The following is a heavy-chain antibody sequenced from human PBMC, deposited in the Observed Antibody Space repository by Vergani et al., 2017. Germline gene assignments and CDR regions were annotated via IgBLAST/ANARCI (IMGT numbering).Heavy chain of an antibody. J-gene: IGHJ4*02. Sequence: QFQLQESGPGLVKPSETLSLTCAVSGDSISCGNNWGWIRQPPGKGLEWISSVSHSGDPYFNPSLKVRVSISMDTSKNYFFLTLSSVTAADPAMYYCARRSSSYYFYIWGQGVLITVSS. D-gene: IGHD3-22*01. CDR3: ARRSSSYYFYI. V-gene: IGHV4-38-2*01. CDR2: VSHSGDP. CDR1: GDSISCGNN.